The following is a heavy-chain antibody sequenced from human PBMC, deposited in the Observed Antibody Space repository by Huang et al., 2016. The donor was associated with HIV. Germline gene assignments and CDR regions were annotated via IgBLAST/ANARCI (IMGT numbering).Heavy chain of an antibody. V-gene: IGHV3-30*15. J-gene: IGHJ4*02. Sequence: QVKLVESGGGVVQPGISLRLSCAASGFTFSTYTFHWVRQAPGKGREWVAGISYNGGKKFYAASVNGRFTISRDNSKNTVYLEVSSPRPEDSAVYYCTREFTTSVQFFDLWGQGTLVTVSS. D-gene: IGHD4-4*01. CDR3: TREFTTSVQFFDL. CDR2: ISYNGGKK. CDR1: GFTFSTYT.